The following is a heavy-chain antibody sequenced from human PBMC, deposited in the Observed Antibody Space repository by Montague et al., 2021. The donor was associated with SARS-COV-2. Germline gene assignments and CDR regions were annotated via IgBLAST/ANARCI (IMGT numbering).Heavy chain of an antibody. CDR2: INHSGSS. CDR3: ARGQVTIFAVLIMLTAAGDIDV. CDR1: GGSFNDYY. D-gene: IGHD3-3*01. Sequence: SETLSLTCAVYGGSFNDYYWTWIRQPPAEGVEWIGEINHSGSSNYNQPPQNRVSIFADNSKYQIFLKLNSVMAADTATYYCARGQVTIFAVLIMLTAAGDIDVWGQGTTVTVSS. V-gene: IGHV4-34*01. J-gene: IGHJ3*01.